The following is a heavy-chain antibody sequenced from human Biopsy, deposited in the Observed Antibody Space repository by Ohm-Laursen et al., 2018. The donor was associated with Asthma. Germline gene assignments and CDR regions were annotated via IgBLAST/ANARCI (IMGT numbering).Heavy chain of an antibody. J-gene: IGHJ1*01. D-gene: IGHD3-3*02. Sequence: SLRLSCAAPGFTFGDYWMSWVRQAPGKGLEWVANIKHDGTEKNHVDSLKGRFTISRDNAKNSLYLQMNSLRAEDTAVYYCARTFHFWSPYHAEHYQLWGQGTLVTVPS. V-gene: IGHV3-7*01. CDR1: GFTFGDYW. CDR3: ARTFHFWSPYHAEHYQL. CDR2: IKHDGTEK.